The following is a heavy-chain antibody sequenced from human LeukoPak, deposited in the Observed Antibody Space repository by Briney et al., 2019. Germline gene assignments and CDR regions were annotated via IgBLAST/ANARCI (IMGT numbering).Heavy chain of an antibody. CDR3: ARRYSRGGSPIFDY. D-gene: IGHD6-13*01. CDR2: ISAYNGNT. V-gene: IGHV1-18*01. J-gene: IGHJ4*02. Sequence: ASVKVSCKASGYTFTSYGISWVRQAPGQGLEWMGWISAYNGNTNYAQKLQGRVTMTTDTSTSTAYMELRSLRSDDTAVYYCARRYSRGGSPIFDYWAREPWSPSPQ. CDR1: GYTFTSYG.